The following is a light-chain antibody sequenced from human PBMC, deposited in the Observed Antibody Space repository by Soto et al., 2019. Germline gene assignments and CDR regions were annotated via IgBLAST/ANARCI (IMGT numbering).Light chain of an antibody. CDR1: QSVGSY. CDR2: GAS. J-gene: IGKJ2*01. CDR3: QQRSNR. Sequence: ETVLTQSPDTLSLSPGERVTLSCRASQSVGSYLVWYQQKPGQAPRLLIYGASNRATGIPARFSGSGSGTDFTLTISSLEPEDFEIYYCQQRSNRFGQGTKLEIK. V-gene: IGKV3-11*01.